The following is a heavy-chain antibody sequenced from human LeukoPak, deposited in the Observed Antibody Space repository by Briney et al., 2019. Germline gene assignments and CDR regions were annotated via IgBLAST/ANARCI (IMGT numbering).Heavy chain of an antibody. CDR2: INTNTGNP. CDR3: ARGPTVTEYYYYYMDV. V-gene: IGHV7-4-1*02. Sequence: ASVKVSCKASGYTFTSYAMNWVRQAPGQGLEWMGWINTNTGNPTYVQGFTGQFVFSLDTSVSTAYLQISSLKAEDTAVYYCARGPTVTEYYYYYMDVWGKGTTVTVSS. J-gene: IGHJ6*03. D-gene: IGHD4-17*01. CDR1: GYTFTSYA.